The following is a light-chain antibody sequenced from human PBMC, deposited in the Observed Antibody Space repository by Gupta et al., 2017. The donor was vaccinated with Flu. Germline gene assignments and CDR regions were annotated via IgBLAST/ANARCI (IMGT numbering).Light chain of an antibody. J-gene: IGLJ3*02. V-gene: IGLV1-51*02. Sequence: KVTIPCSGSSSNIENNYVSWYQQLPGTAPKLLIYENNKRPSGIPDRFSGSKSDTSATLGITGLQTGDEADYYCGTWDSSLSAWVFGGGTKLTVL. CDR2: ENN. CDR1: SSNIENNY. CDR3: GTWDSSLSAWV.